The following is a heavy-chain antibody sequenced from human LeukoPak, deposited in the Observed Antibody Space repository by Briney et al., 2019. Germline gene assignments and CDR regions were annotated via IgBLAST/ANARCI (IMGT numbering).Heavy chain of an antibody. CDR2: INPNSGGT. D-gene: IGHD2-2*01. V-gene: IGHV1-2*02. J-gene: IGHJ4*02. Sequence: GASVKVSCKASGYTFTGYYVHWVRQAPGQGLEWMGWINPNSGGTNYAQKFQGRVTMTRDTSISTAYMELSRLRSDDTAVYYCARADQGTSCYSGWGQGTLVTVSS. CDR1: GYTFTGYY. CDR3: ARADQGTSCYSG.